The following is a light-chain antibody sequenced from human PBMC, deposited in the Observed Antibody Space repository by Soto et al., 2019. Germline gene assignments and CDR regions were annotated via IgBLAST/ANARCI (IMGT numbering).Light chain of an antibody. J-gene: IGKJ1*01. CDR1: QGIGRD. V-gene: IGKV1-6*01. Sequence: AIPMTQSPPSLSASVGDRVTLTCRASQGIGRDLGWYQQKPGKAPKLLIYGASILQSGVPSRFSGSGTGTDFTLTISSLQPEDFATYYCLQDYNYPRTFGRGTKVEIK. CDR2: GAS. CDR3: LQDYNYPRT.